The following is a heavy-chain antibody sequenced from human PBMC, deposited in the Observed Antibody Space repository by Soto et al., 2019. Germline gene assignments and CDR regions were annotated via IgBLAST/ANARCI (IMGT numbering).Heavy chain of an antibody. V-gene: IGHV4-4*07. CDR2: IYTSGST. J-gene: IGHJ4*02. CDR3: LRVVEAATRHTDSDS. Sequence: SETLSLTCTVSGCSISSYYWSWIRQPAGKGLEWIGRIYTSGSTNYNPSLKSRVTMSVDTSKNQFSLKLSSVTAADTAVYYCLRVVEAATRHTDSDSWGQGILVTVSS. D-gene: IGHD2-15*01. CDR1: GCSISSYY.